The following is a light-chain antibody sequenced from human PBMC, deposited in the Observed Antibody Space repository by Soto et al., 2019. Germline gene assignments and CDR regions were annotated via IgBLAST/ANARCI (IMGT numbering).Light chain of an antibody. J-gene: IGKJ3*01. V-gene: IGKV1-9*01. CDR1: QGISSY. CDR2: AAS. CDR3: LHLNSYSPDT. Sequence: DIQLTQSPSFLSASVGDRVTITCRASQGISSYLAWYQQKPGKAPKLLIFAASTLQNGVPSRFSGSGSGTEFTLTISSLQPEDFATYYCLHLNSYSPDTFGPGIKVDMK.